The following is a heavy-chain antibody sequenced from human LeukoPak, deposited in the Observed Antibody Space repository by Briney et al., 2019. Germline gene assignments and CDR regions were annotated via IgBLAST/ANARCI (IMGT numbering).Heavy chain of an antibody. D-gene: IGHD5-18*01. CDR2: IKKDGSEK. CDR3: ARDLSGVTGYTYGRGIDY. Sequence: GSLRLSCAASGFTFSSYWMSWVRQAPGKGLEWVANIKKDGSEKYYVDSVKGRFTISRDNAKTSLYLQMNSLRVEDTAVYYCARDLSGVTGYTYGRGIDYWGQGTLVTVSS. CDR1: GFTFSSYW. V-gene: IGHV3-7*01. J-gene: IGHJ4*02.